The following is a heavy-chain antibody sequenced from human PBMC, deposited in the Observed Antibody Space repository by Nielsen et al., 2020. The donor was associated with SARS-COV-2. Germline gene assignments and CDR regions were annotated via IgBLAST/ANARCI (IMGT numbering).Heavy chain of an antibody. CDR3: ARHISPKYGWCWFDP. Sequence: SETLSLTCTVSGGSISSSSYYWGWIRQPPGKGLEWIGSIYYSGSTYYNPSLKSRVTISVDTSKNQFSLKLSSVTAADTAVYYCARHISPKYGWCWFDPWGQGTLVTVSS. D-gene: IGHD6-19*01. V-gene: IGHV4-39*01. J-gene: IGHJ5*02. CDR2: IYYSGST. CDR1: GGSISSSSYY.